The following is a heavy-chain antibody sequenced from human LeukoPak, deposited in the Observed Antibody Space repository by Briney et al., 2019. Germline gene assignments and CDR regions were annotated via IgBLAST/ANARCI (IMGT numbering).Heavy chain of an antibody. CDR3: AKFGLAGSGRYHDAFDI. D-gene: IGHD3-10*01. J-gene: IGHJ3*02. CDR1: GFTFSSYG. CDR2: ISGSGGST. Sequence: PGGSLRLSCAASGFTFSSYGMHWVRQAPGKGLEWVSAISGSGGSTYYADSVKGRSTISRDNSKNTLYLQMNSLRAEDTAVYYCAKFGLAGSGRYHDAFDIWGQGTMVTVSS. V-gene: IGHV3-23*01.